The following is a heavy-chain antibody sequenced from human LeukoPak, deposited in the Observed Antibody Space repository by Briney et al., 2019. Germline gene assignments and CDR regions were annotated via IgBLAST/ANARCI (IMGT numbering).Heavy chain of an antibody. V-gene: IGHV1-69*13. D-gene: IGHD5-12*01. Sequence: SVKVSCKASGGTFSSYAISWVRQAPGQGLEWMGGIIPIFGTANYAQKFQGRVTITADESTSTAYMELSSLRSEDTAVYYCASSGRAMVATMGYWGQGTLVTVSS. CDR2: IIPIFGTA. J-gene: IGHJ4*02. CDR3: ASSGRAMVATMGY. CDR1: GGTFSSYA.